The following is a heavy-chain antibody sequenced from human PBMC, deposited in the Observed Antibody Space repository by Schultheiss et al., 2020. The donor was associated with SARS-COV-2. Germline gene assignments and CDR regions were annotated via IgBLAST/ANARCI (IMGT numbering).Heavy chain of an antibody. D-gene: IGHD5-24*01. J-gene: IGHJ4*02. V-gene: IGHV3-66*01. Sequence: GESLKISCAASGFTFSSYAMSWVRQAPGKGLEWVSVIYSGGSTYYADSVKGRFTISRDNSKNMLYLQMNSLRDEDTAVYYCAREGSDGLDYWGQGTLVTVSS. CDR2: IYSGGST. CDR1: GFTFSSYA. CDR3: AREGSDGLDY.